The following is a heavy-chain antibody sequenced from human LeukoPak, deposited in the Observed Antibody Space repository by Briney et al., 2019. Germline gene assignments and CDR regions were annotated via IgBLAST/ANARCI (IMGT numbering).Heavy chain of an antibody. CDR1: GYTFSGFY. CDR2: INPNSGDR. J-gene: IGHJ4*02. Sequence: ASVKVSCKASGYTFSGFYIHWVRQAPGQGLEWMGWINPNSGDRNYAQKFQGRVTLTRDTSINTAYMELSRLRSDDTAVYYCAREAMDWFTFDYWGQGTLVTVSS. V-gene: IGHV1-2*02. D-gene: IGHD3/OR15-3a*01. CDR3: AREAMDWFTFDY.